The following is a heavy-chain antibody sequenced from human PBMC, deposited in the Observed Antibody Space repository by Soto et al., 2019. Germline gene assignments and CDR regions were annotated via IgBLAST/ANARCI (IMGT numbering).Heavy chain of an antibody. D-gene: IGHD2-2*01. Sequence: QVQLVQSGAEVKKPGASVKVSCKASGYTFTTYGISWVRQAPGQGLEWMGWISAYYGNTNSAQKFQGRVTMTTDTSTSTAYMELRSLRSDDTAVYYCAVGGYCSSASCTNYWGQGTLVTVSS. V-gene: IGHV1-18*01. CDR3: AVGGYCSSASCTNY. J-gene: IGHJ4*02. CDR2: ISAYYGNT. CDR1: GYTFTTYG.